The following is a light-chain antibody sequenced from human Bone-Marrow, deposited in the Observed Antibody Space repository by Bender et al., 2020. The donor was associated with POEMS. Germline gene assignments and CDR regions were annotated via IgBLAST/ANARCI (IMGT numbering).Light chain of an antibody. CDR1: SSDIGNYNL. V-gene: IGLV2-23*01. CDR2: EGA. J-gene: IGLJ2*01. Sequence: QSALTQPASVSGSPGQSITISCTGTSSDIGNYNLVSWYQRISGTAPKPIIYEGAKRPSGVSNRFSGSRSGNTASLTISGLQSDDEANYYCSSHAGRNTFVVFGGGTKLTVL. CDR3: SSHAGRNTFVV.